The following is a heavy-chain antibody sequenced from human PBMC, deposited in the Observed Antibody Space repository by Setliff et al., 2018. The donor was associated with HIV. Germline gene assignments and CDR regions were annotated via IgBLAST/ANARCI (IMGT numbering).Heavy chain of an antibody. V-gene: IGHV4-59*01. J-gene: IGHJ3*02. D-gene: IGHD5-18*01. CDR1: GGSFSTYY. Sequence: SETLSLTCTVSGGSFSTYYWSWIRQPPGKGLEWIGYIFYSGSTNYNPSLKSRVTISVDSSKNKFSLNMTSVTPADTAVYYWARSNSIKGYSYGPDAFDIWGQGTMVTVSS. CDR3: ARSNSIKGYSYGPDAFDI. CDR2: IFYSGST.